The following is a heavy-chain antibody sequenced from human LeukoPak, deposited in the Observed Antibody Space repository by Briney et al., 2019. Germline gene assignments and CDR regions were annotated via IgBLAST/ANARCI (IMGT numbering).Heavy chain of an antibody. CDR3: ARDRGTWNDDGFDY. D-gene: IGHD1-1*01. V-gene: IGHV4-39*07. Sequence: ASETLSLTCTVSGGSISSSPYYWGWIRQPPGKGLEWIGGIYYSGSTYYNPSLKSRVTISVDTSKNQFSLKLSSVTAADTAVYYCARDRGTWNDDGFDYWGQGTLVTVSS. J-gene: IGHJ4*02. CDR1: GGSISSSPYY. CDR2: IYYSGST.